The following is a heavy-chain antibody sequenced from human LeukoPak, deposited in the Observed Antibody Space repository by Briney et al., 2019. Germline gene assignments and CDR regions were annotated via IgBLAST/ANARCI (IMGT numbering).Heavy chain of an antibody. CDR3: ARVPADYGDFIDY. V-gene: IGHV3-11*04. CDR2: ITNSGSTI. D-gene: IGHD4-17*01. Sequence: KPGGSLRLSCAASGFTFTDYYMSWIRQAPGKGLEWVSYITNSGSTIYYADSVKGRFTISRDSAKNSLYLQMNSLRAEDTAVYYCARVPADYGDFIDYWGQGTLVTVSS. CDR1: GFTFTDYY. J-gene: IGHJ4*02.